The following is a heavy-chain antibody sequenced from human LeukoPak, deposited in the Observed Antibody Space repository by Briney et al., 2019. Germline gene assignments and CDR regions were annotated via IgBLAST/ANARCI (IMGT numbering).Heavy chain of an antibody. V-gene: IGHV1-2*02. J-gene: IGHJ3*02. CDR3: ARDHSSSNAFDI. Sequence: ASVKVSCKASGYTFTGYYMHWVRQAPGQGLEWMGWINPNSGGTNYAQKFQGRVTMTTDTSTSTAYMELRSLRSDDTAVYYCARDHSSSNAFDIWGQGTMVTVSS. D-gene: IGHD6-6*01. CDR2: INPNSGGT. CDR1: GYTFTGYY.